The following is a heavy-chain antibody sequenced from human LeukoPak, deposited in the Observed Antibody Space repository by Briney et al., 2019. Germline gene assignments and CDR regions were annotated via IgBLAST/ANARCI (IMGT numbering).Heavy chain of an antibody. CDR2: ISGSGGST. V-gene: IGHV3-23*01. J-gene: IGHJ4*02. CDR3: AKDYSSSWYIHPGGGVSDY. D-gene: IGHD6-13*01. CDR1: GFTFSSYG. Sequence: PGGTLRLSCAASGFTFSSYGMSWVRQAPGKGLEWVSAISGSGGSTYYADSVKGRFTISRDNSKNTLYLQMNSLRAEDTAVYYCAKDYSSSWYIHPGGGVSDYWGQGTLVTVSS.